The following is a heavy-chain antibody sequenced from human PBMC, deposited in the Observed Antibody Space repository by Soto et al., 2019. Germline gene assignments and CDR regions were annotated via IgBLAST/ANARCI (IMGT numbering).Heavy chain of an antibody. D-gene: IGHD1-26*01. CDR1: GFTFSNYA. CDR2: ITSDDRT. CDR3: AKDYPRVSGTYYGNDCLFDY. V-gene: IGHV3-23*01. J-gene: IGHJ4*02. Sequence: GSLRLSCAASGFTFSNYAMSWVRQAPGKGLEWVSGITSDDRTYYADSVKGRFTISRDNSKNTLYLQMNSLRAEDTAVYYCAKDYPRVSGTYYGNDCLFDYWGQGTLVTVSS.